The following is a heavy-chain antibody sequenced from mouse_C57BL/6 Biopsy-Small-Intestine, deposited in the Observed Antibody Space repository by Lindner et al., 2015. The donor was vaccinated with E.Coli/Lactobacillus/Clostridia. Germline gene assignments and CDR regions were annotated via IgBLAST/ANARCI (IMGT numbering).Heavy chain of an antibody. J-gene: IGHJ2*01. CDR1: GYTFTDHY. CDR3: ARYYYGTSYFDY. V-gene: IGHV1-19*01. CDR2: IIPYNGDT. D-gene: IGHD1-1*01. Sequence: EVQLQESGPVLVKPGASVKMSCKASGYTFTDHYMNWVKQSHGKSLEWIGHIIPYNGDTRDNQKFKGKATLTVDRSSNTAYMELNSLTSEDSAVYYCARYYYGTSYFDYWGQGTTLTVSS.